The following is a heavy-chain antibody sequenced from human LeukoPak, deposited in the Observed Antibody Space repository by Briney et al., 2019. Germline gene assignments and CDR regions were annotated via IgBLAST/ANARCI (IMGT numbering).Heavy chain of an antibody. V-gene: IGHV3-53*01. CDR3: ARGGSSSWSLRFRYYFDY. CDR2: IYSGGST. Sequence: HPGGSLRLSCGASGFTFSSYAMHWVRQAPGKGLEWVSVIYSGGSTYYADSVKGRFTISRDNSKNTLYLQMNSLRAEDTAVYYCARGGSSSWSLRFRYYFDYWGQGTLVTVSS. CDR1: GFTFSSYA. J-gene: IGHJ4*02. D-gene: IGHD6-13*01.